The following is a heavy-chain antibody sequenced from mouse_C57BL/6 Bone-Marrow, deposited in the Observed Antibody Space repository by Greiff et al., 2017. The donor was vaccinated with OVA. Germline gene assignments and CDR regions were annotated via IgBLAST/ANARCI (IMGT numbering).Heavy chain of an antibody. CDR1: GFTFSDYG. CDR2: ISSGSSTI. Sequence: EVNVVESGGGLVKPGGSLKLSCAASGFTFSDYGMHWVRQAPEKGLEWVAYISSGSSTIYYADTVKGRFTISRDNAKNTLFLQMTSLRSEDTAMYYCARRRWLLYYAMDYWGQGTSVTVSS. D-gene: IGHD2-3*01. CDR3: ARRRWLLYYAMDY. J-gene: IGHJ4*01. V-gene: IGHV5-17*01.